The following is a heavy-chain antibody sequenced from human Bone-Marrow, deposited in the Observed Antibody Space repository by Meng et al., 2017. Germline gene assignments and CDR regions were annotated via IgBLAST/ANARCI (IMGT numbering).Heavy chain of an antibody. CDR1: GGSIRRSSDY. CDR2: IHYSGNT. CDR3: ARHLLVGATLNWFDP. V-gene: IGHV4-39*01. D-gene: IGHD1-26*01. J-gene: IGHJ5*02. Sequence: QLQLQESGPGLVKPSETLSLTCTVSGGSIRRSSDYWGWVRQPPGKGLEWIGSIHYSGNTYYNPYLKSRVTISEHTSKNQFSLKLSSVTAADTAVFYCARHLLVGATLNWFDPWGQGTLVTVSS.